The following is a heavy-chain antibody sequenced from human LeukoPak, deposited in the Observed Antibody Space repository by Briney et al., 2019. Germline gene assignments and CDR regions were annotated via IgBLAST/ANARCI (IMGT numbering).Heavy chain of an antibody. J-gene: IGHJ4*02. D-gene: IGHD3-10*01. Sequence: PSETLSLTCAVSVGSISIGGYSWSWVRQPPGKGLEWIGLIYHSGTTHYNPSLKSRLTFSLDKSKNQFSLKLTSVTAADTALYYCARNYYGSGSFYVHNWGQGTLVTVSS. V-gene: IGHV4-30-2*01. CDR2: IYHSGTT. CDR3: ARNYYGSGSFYVHN. CDR1: VGSISIGGYS.